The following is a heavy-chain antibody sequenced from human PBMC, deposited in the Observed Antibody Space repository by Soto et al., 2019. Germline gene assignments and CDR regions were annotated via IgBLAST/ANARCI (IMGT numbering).Heavy chain of an antibody. Sequence: GPSVKVSCKASGYTFTSYGISWVRQAPGQGLEWMGWISAYNGNTNYAQKLQGRVTMTTDTSTSTAYMELRSLRSDDTAVYYCARDDGGYCSGGSCYDGFDAFDIWGQGTMVTVSS. CDR3: ARDDGGYCSGGSCYDGFDAFDI. V-gene: IGHV1-18*01. D-gene: IGHD2-15*01. CDR1: GYTFTSYG. J-gene: IGHJ3*02. CDR2: ISAYNGNT.